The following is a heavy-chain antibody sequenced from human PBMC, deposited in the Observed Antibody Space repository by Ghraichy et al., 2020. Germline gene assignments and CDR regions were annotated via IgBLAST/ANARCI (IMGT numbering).Heavy chain of an antibody. CDR2: SKGETDGGTT. V-gene: IGHV3-15*01. Sequence: GGSLRLSCAASGFTFSNAWMNWVRQAPGKGLEWVGRSKGETDGGTTDYAAPVKGRFTISRDDSKNKLYLQINSLETEDTAVYYCTTATSRQIRDYWGQGTLVIVSS. CDR3: TTATSRQIRDY. J-gene: IGHJ4*02. CDR1: GFTFSNAW. D-gene: IGHD2-2*01.